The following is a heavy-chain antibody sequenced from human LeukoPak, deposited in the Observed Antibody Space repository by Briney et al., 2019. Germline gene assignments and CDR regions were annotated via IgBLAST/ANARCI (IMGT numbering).Heavy chain of an antibody. CDR1: GGTFSSYA. CDR3: ASQPRVVPAAPSYYYYYYYMDV. Sequence: SVKVSCKASGGTFSSYAISWVRQAPGQGLEWMGGIIPVFGTANYAQKFQGRVTITTDESTSTAYMELSSLRSEDTAVYYCASQPRVVPAAPSYYYYYYYMDVWGKGTTVTVSS. V-gene: IGHV1-69*05. J-gene: IGHJ6*03. CDR2: IIPVFGTA. D-gene: IGHD2-2*01.